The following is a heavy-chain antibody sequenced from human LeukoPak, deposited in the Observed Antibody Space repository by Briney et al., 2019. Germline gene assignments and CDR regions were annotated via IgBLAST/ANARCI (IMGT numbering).Heavy chain of an antibody. J-gene: IGHJ4*02. CDR1: GFTVSRNS. V-gene: IGHV3-53*01. Sequence: GSPRLSCAASGFTVSRNSMAWVRQAPGKGLEWVSIVYRGASIYYLDSVKGRFTISRDNSENTLYLQMNNLRAEDTAIYYCARATDTNYFDFWGQGTLLTVSS. CDR2: VYRGASI. CDR3: ARATDTNYFDF. D-gene: IGHD1-26*01.